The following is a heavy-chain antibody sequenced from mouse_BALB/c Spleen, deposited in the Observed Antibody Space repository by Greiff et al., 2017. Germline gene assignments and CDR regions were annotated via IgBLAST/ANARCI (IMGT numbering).Heavy chain of an antibody. CDR2: INSNGGST. Sequence: EVQLVESGGGLVKLGGSLKLSCAASGFTFSSYYMSWVRQTPEKRLELVAAINSNGGSTYYPDTVKGRFTISRDNAKNTLYLQMSSLKSEDTALYYCARHDYDDWYFDVWGAGTTVTVSS. CDR1: GFTFSSYY. V-gene: IGHV5-6-2*01. D-gene: IGHD2-4*01. J-gene: IGHJ1*01. CDR3: ARHDYDDWYFDV.